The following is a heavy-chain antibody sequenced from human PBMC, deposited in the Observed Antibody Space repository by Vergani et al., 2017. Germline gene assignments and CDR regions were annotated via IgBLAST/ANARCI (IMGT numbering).Heavy chain of an antibody. D-gene: IGHD5-24*01. Sequence: QVQLQESGPGLVKPSETLSLTCTVSGGSISRYYWSWIRQPPGKGLEWIGDIYYSGSTNYNPSLKSRVPISEDTSKNQFSLKRGAVTAADTAVYYCARVEMATEGPLHYYYGMDVWGQGTTVTVSS. CDR3: ARVEMATEGPLHYYYGMDV. J-gene: IGHJ6*02. CDR2: IYYSGST. CDR1: GGSISRYY. V-gene: IGHV4-59*01.